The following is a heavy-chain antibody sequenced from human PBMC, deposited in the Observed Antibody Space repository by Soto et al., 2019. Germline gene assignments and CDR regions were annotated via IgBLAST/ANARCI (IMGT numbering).Heavy chain of an antibody. V-gene: IGHV1-69*13. J-gene: IGHJ4*02. Sequence: SVKVSCKASGGTFSSYAISWVRQAPGQGLEWMGGIIPIFGTANYAQKFQGRVTITADESTSTAYMELSSLRSEDTAVYYCANVVVVAAGPYFDYWGQGTLVTVSS. CDR1: GGTFSSYA. D-gene: IGHD2-15*01. CDR2: IIPIFGTA. CDR3: ANVVVVAAGPYFDY.